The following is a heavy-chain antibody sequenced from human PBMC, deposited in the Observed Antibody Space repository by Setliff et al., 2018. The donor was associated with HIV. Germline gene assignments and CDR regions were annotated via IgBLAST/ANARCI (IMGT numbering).Heavy chain of an antibody. CDR3: ARDVLDLVISAYGF. V-gene: IGHV4-38-2*02. CDR1: GFSISSRYY. Sequence: ASETLSLTCDVSGFSISSRYYWGWIRQSPGKGLEWIGNIYHTGSSYYNPSLNDRATISLDTSKNQFSLKLNSVTAADTAVYYCARDVLDLVISAYGFWGQGTLVTVSS. J-gene: IGHJ4*02. CDR2: IYHTGSS. D-gene: IGHD6-6*01.